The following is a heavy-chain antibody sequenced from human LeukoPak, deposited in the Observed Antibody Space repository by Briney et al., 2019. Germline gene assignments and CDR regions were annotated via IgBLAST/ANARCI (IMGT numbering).Heavy chain of an antibody. J-gene: IGHJ5*02. V-gene: IGHV1-69*06. Sequence: ASVKVSCKASGGTFSSYAISWVRQAPGQGLEWMGGIIPIFGTANYAQKFQGRVTITADKSTSTAYMELSSLRSEDTAVYYCARLGRYYDSSGYYSKNPPGNSWFDPWGQGTLVTVSS. D-gene: IGHD3-22*01. CDR1: GGTFSSYA. CDR2: IIPIFGTA. CDR3: ARLGRYYDSSGYYSKNPPGNSWFDP.